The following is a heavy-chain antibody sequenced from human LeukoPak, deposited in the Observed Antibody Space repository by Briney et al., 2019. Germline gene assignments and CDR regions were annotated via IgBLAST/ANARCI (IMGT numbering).Heavy chain of an antibody. CDR1: GFTFSSYA. Sequence: GGSLRLSCAASGFTFSSYAMSWVRQAPGKGLEWVSVIYSGGSTYYADSVKGRFTISRDNSKNTLYLQMNSLRAEDTAVYYCASRGDRYYFDYWGQGTLVTVSS. V-gene: IGHV3-53*01. CDR2: IYSGGST. CDR3: ASRGDRYYFDY. J-gene: IGHJ4*02. D-gene: IGHD3-10*01.